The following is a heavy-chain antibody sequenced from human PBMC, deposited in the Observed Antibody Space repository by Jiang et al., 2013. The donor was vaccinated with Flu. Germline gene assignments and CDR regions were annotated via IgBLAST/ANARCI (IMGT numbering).Heavy chain of an antibody. J-gene: IGHJ6*02. CDR2: IYYSGST. Sequence: GLVKPSETLSLTCTVSGGSISSSSYYWGWIRQPPGKGLEWIGSIYYSGSTYYNPSLKSRVTISVDTSKNQFSLKLSSVTAADTAVYYCARSPYEGYLAVYYYYGMDVWGQGTTVTVSS. CDR1: GGSISSSSYY. V-gene: IGHV4-39*07. D-gene: IGHD2-15*01. CDR3: ARSPYEGYLAVYYYYGMDV.